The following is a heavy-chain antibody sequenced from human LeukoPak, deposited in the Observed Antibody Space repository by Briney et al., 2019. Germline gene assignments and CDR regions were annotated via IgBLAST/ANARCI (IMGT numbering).Heavy chain of an antibody. J-gene: IGHJ5*02. CDR1: GFTFSSYS. Sequence: PGGSLRLSCAASGFTFSSYSMNWVRQAPGKGLEGVSSISSSSSCIYYADSVKGRFTIYRDNAKNSLYLQMNSLRAEDTAVYYCARDSFYDSSGYYLFDPWGQGTLVTVSS. D-gene: IGHD3-22*01. CDR2: ISSSSSCI. V-gene: IGHV3-21*01. CDR3: ARDSFYDSSGYYLFDP.